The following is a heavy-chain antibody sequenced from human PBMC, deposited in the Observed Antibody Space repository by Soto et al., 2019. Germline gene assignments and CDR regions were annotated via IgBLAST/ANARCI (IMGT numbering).Heavy chain of an antibody. J-gene: IGHJ3*02. CDR2: IYYSGST. CDR3: ARLVGIAAAGTRMRAFDI. CDR1: GGSISSYY. Sequence: SETLSLTCTVSGGSISSYYWSWIRQPPGKGLEWIGSIYYSGSTYYNPSLKSRVTISVDTSKNQFSLKLSSVTAADTAVYYCARLVGIAAAGTRMRAFDIWGQGTMVTVSS. D-gene: IGHD6-13*01. V-gene: IGHV4-59*05.